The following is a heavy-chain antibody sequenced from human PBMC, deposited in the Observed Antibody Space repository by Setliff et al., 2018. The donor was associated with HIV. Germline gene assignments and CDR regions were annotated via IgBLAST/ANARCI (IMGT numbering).Heavy chain of an antibody. J-gene: IGHJ4*02. CDR3: TTGANWNY. D-gene: IGHD1-1*01. CDR2: IKTKADGGTA. V-gene: IGHV3-15*07. CDR1: GFNFSNTW. Sequence: GGSLRLSCAASGFNFSNTWMNWVRQAPGKGLEWVGRIKTKADGGTADYAAPVKGRFTISRDDSKNMLFVQMSSLRSEDTAVYHCTTGANWNYWGQGTLVTVSS.